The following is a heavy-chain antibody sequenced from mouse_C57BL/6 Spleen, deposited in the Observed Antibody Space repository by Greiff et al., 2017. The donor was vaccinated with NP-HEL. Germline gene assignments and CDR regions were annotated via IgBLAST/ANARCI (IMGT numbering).Heavy chain of an antibody. CDR2: INPNNGGT. CDR1: GYTFTDYN. Sequence: EVQLQQSGPELVKPGASVKMSCKASGYTFTDYNMHWVKQSHGKSLEWIGYINPNNGGTSYNQKFKGKATLTVNKSSSTAYMELRSLTSEDSAVYYCSGSSFHWYFDVWGTGTTVTVSS. D-gene: IGHD1-1*01. V-gene: IGHV1-22*01. J-gene: IGHJ1*03. CDR3: SGSSFHWYFDV.